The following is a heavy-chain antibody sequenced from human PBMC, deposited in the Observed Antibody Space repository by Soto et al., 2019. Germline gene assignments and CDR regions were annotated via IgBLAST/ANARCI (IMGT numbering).Heavy chain of an antibody. CDR1: GGTFSTYA. Sequence: QVQLVQSGAEVKKPESSVKVSCKAPGGTFSTYAISWVRQAPGQGLEWMGGIIPMFGTANYAQRFQDSVTITADESTITVYMELSSLRSEDTAVYFCASGIQLWLRRINNGYSGWGQGTLVTVSS. D-gene: IGHD5-18*01. CDR3: ASGIQLWLRRINNGYSG. J-gene: IGHJ4*02. V-gene: IGHV1-69*12. CDR2: IIPMFGTA.